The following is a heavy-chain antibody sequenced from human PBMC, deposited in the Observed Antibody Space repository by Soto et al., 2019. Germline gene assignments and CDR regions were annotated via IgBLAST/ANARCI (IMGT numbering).Heavy chain of an antibody. J-gene: IGHJ6*02. D-gene: IGHD3-10*01. CDR1: GFTFSSYA. CDR3: AKEKRYGSGSINYYGMAV. Sequence: GGSLRLSCAASGFTFSSYAMSWVRQTPGKGLEWVSTLSGSGGTTYYADSRFTISRDNSKNTLYLQVNSLRADDTAVYYCAKEKRYGSGSINYYGMAVWGQGTTVTVSS. V-gene: IGHV3-23*01. CDR2: LSGSGGTT.